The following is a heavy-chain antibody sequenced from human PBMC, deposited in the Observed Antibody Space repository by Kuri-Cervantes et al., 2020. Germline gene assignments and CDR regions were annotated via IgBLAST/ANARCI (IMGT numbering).Heavy chain of an antibody. CDR3: ARVPVVPAATYFDY. D-gene: IGHD2-2*01. CDR2: IIPIFGTA. J-gene: IGHJ4*02. CDR1: GGTFSSYA. Sequence: SVKVSCKASGGTFSSYAISWVRQAPGQGLEWMGGIIPIFGTANYAQKFQGRVTITADESTSTAYMELSSLRSDDTAVYYCARVPVVPAATYFDYWGQGTLVTVSS. V-gene: IGHV1-69*13.